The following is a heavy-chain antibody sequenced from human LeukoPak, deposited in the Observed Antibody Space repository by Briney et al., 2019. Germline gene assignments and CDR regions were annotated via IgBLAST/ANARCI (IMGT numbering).Heavy chain of an antibody. CDR1: GFTFSSYS. D-gene: IGHD2-15*01. CDR2: ISSSSSYI. CDR3: ARGPRTFLGAVVAATFVFDY. J-gene: IGHJ4*02. V-gene: IGHV3-21*01. Sequence: PGGSLRLSCAASGFTFSSYSTNWVRQAPGKGLEWVSSISSSSSYIYYADSVKGRFTISRDNAKNSLYLQMNSLRAEDTAVYYCARGPRTFLGAVVAATFVFDYWGQGTLVTVSS.